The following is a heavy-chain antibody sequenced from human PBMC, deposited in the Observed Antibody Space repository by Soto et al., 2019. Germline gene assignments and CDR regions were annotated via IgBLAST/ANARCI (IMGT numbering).Heavy chain of an antibody. J-gene: IGHJ4*02. Sequence: SETLSLTCTVSGGCINSYYWSWIRPHPAKALAWIAYLYYRGSTNYSPSPKSRVTLSVDTSKNQFSLKLSSVTAADTAVYYCARHDHLWSAPPDDWGKATLVTVSS. CDR2: LYYRGST. CDR1: GGCINSYY. V-gene: IGHV4-59*08. D-gene: IGHD3-3*02. CDR3: ARHDHLWSAPPDD.